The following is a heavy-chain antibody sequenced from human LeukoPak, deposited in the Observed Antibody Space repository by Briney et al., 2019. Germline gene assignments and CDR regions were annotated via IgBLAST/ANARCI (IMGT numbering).Heavy chain of an antibody. V-gene: IGHV4-34*09. Sequence: SETLSLTCAVYGGSFSGYYWSWIRQPPGKGLEWIGEINHSGSTYYNPSLKSRVTISVDTSKNQFSLKLSSVTAADTAVYYCARGHYCSSTSCAGRYNWFDPWGQGTLVTVSS. CDR1: GGSFSGYY. CDR3: ARGHYCSSTSCAGRYNWFDP. J-gene: IGHJ5*02. CDR2: INHSGST. D-gene: IGHD2-2*01.